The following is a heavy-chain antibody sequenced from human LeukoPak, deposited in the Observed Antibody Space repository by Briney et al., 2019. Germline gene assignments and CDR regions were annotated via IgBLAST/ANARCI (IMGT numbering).Heavy chain of an antibody. J-gene: IGHJ3*02. CDR1: GLXISGSG. Sequence: GGSLRLSCAASGLXISGSGMSWVRQAPGKGLEWVSAISGSGDRIHYADSVRGRFTISRDTSKDTLYLQMNSLRADDTAVYYCARDGFNDRSGDNDGFDMWGQGTMVTVSS. V-gene: IGHV3-23*01. CDR2: ISGSGDRI. D-gene: IGHD1-1*01. CDR3: ARDGFNDRSGDNDGFDM.